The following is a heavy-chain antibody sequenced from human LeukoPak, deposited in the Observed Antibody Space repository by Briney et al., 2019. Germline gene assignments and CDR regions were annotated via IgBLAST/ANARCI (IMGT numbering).Heavy chain of an antibody. V-gene: IGHV3-30*18. D-gene: IGHD3-22*01. J-gene: IGHJ4*02. CDR1: GFTFSTYA. Sequence: GTSLRLSCPASGFTFSTYAMHWVRQAPGTGLEWVAVMSYDGSNKYYGDSVKGRFTVSRDNSKNTLFLQMNSLRAEDTAVYYCAKDIYYDSSGYRGYFDYWGQGTLVTVSS. CDR2: MSYDGSNK. CDR3: AKDIYYDSSGYRGYFDY.